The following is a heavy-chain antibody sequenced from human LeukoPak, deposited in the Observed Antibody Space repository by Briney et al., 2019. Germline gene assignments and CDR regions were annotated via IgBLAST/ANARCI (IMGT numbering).Heavy chain of an antibody. Sequence: GGSLRLSCAASGFTFSDHYMDWVRQAPGKGLEWVGHTRNKANRYTTEYAASVKGRFTISRDESKDSLYLQMNSLKTEDTAVYYCARGPGYYDSSGYLSYWGQGTLVTVSS. CDR3: ARGPGYYDSSGYLSY. CDR2: TRNKANRYTT. V-gene: IGHV3-72*01. D-gene: IGHD3-22*01. J-gene: IGHJ4*02. CDR1: GFTFSDHY.